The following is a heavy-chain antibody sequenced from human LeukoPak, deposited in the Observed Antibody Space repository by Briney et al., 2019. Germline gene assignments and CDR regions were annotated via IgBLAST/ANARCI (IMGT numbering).Heavy chain of an antibody. CDR3: AREVAPLYFHYGMDV. Sequence: GGSLRLSCAASGFTFSSYAMSWVRQAPGKGLEWVSSITGSGDNTYYADSVQGRFTISRDNSENTLYLQMNSLRAEDTAVYYCAREVAPLYFHYGMDVWGEGTTVTVSS. CDR2: ITGSGDNT. D-gene: IGHD1-26*01. J-gene: IGHJ6*01. V-gene: IGHV3-23*01. CDR1: GFTFSSYA.